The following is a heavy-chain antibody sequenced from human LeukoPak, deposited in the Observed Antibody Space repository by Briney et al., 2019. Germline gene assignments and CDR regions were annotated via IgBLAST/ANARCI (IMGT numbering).Heavy chain of an antibody. CDR3: ARGRLVRGAFDI. CDR1: GGSISSSNW. J-gene: IGHJ3*02. CDR2: IYHSGST. V-gene: IGHV4-4*02. D-gene: IGHD2-2*01. Sequence: SETLSLTCTVSGGSISSSNWWSWVRQPPGKGLEWIGEIYHSGSTNYNPSLKSRVTISVDTSKNQFSLKLSSVTAADTAVYYCARGRLVRGAFDIWGQGTMVTVSS.